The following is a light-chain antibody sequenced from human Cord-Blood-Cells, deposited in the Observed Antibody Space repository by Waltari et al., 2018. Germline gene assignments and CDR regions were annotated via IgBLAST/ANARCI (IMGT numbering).Light chain of an antibody. CDR1: SSYVGGYNY. J-gene: IGLJ2*01. CDR3: SSYTSSSTVV. Sequence: QSALTQPASVSGSPGQSITISCTGTSSYVGGYNYVSWYQQHPGKDPKLMIYEVSNRHSGVANRFSGSKSGNTASLTISGRQAEDEADYYCSSYTSSSTVVFGGGTKLTVL. V-gene: IGLV2-14*01. CDR2: EVS.